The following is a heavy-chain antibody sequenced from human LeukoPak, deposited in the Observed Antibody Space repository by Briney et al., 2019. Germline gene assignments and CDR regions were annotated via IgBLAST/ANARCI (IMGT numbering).Heavy chain of an antibody. CDR2: IKEDGSAK. D-gene: IGHD6-13*01. CDR1: GFTFSSYW. CDR3: ARAFSSPNWFAP. Sequence: GGSLRLSSAASGFTFSSYWMNWVRQAPGKGLEWVANIKEDGSAKYYVDSLKGRFTISRDNAKNSLYLQMNSLRAEDTAVYYCARAFSSPNWFAPWGQGTLVTVSS. V-gene: IGHV3-7*04. J-gene: IGHJ5*02.